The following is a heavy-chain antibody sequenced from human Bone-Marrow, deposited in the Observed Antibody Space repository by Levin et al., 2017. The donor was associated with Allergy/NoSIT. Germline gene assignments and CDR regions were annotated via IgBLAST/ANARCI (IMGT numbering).Heavy chain of an antibody. CDR2: IYPSDSDA. CDR3: AKFNYGDPFDP. Sequence: PGGSLRLSCKGSGYYFSSFWIAWVRQLPGKGLEWMGIIYPSDSDARYSPSFQGQVTISVDKAIDTAYLQWSSLKASDTAIYYCAKFNYGDPFDPWGQGTQVTVTS. D-gene: IGHD4-17*01. CDR1: GYYFSSFW. J-gene: IGHJ5*02. V-gene: IGHV5-51*01.